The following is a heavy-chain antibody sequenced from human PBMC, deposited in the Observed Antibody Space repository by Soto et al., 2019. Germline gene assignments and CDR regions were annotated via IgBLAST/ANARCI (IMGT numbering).Heavy chain of an antibody. CDR1: GGSISSGGYY. CDR3: ARGSSIAGLYYGMDV. D-gene: IGHD6-6*01. CDR2: NYYSGIT. V-gene: IGHV4-31*03. Sequence: QVQLQESGPGLVKPSQTLSLTCPVSGGSISSGGYYWTWIRQHPGKGLEWIGYNYYSGITYYNPSLKSRVTISIDTSKNQFSLKLSSVTAADTAVYYCARGSSIAGLYYGMDVWGQGTTVTVSS. J-gene: IGHJ6*02.